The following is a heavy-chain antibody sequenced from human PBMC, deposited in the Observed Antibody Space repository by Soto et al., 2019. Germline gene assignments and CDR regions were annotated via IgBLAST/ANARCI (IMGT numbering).Heavy chain of an antibody. CDR2: LTGNGGTT. Sequence: EVQFLESGGVVVQPGESLRLSCAASGFTCNKYAMNWVLQAPGKGLEWVAALTGNGGTTYYADSVKGRFTISRDNSKNTLYLQMSSLSAEYTDLYFCATGGSYYVGQFNIWGQGTMVTVS. CDR3: ATGGSYYVGQFNI. CDR1: GFTCNKYA. V-gene: IGHV3-23*01. D-gene: IGHD1-26*01. J-gene: IGHJ3*02.